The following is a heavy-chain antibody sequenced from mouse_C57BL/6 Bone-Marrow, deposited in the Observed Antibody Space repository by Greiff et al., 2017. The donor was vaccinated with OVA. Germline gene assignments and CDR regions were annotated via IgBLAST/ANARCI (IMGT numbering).Heavy chain of an antibody. CDR1: GYTFTDYY. CDR3: ARYSFDY. V-gene: IGHV1-26*01. Sequence: VQLQQSGPELVKPGASVKISCKASGYTFTDYYMNWVKQSHGKSLEWLGDINPNNGGTSYNQKFKGKATLTVDKSSSTSYMELRSLTSAVSAVYYCARYSFDYWGQGTTLTVSS. J-gene: IGHJ2*01. CDR2: INPNNGGT.